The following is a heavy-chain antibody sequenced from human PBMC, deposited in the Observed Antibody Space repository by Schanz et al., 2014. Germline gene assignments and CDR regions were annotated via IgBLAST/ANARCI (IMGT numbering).Heavy chain of an antibody. CDR2: ISAYTNNT. J-gene: IGHJ5*02. D-gene: IGHD2-2*01. V-gene: IGHV1-18*01. CDR3: ARDRRRYCSTASCLHDNWFDP. CDR1: RYTFNTYG. Sequence: QGQLVQSGPEVKEPGASVKVSCEASRYTFNTYGLNWVRQAPGQGLEWMGWISAYTNNTNYAQKVQGRVTMTKDTSTGTAYMELRSLRSDDTAVYYCARDRRRYCSTASCLHDNWFDPWGQGTLVIVSS.